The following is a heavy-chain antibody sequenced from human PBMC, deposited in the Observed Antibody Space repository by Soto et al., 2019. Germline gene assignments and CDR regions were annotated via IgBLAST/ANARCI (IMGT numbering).Heavy chain of an antibody. CDR2: INHSGST. CDR3: ARSGPVAMTYYYYYGMEV. Sequence: SETLSLTCAVYGGSFSGYYWSWIRQPPGKGLEWIGEINHSGSTNYNPSLKSRVTISVDTSKNHFSLKLSSVTAADTAVYYCARSGPVAMTYYYYYGMEVWGQGTTVTVSS. V-gene: IGHV4-34*01. J-gene: IGHJ6*02. D-gene: IGHD5-12*01. CDR1: GGSFSGYY.